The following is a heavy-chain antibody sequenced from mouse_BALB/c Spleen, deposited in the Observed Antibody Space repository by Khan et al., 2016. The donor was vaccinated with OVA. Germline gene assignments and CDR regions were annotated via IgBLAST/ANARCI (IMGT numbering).Heavy chain of an antibody. D-gene: IGHD1-1*01. CDR3: ARGNYYGYYFDY. Sequence: VQLKQSGPGLVKPSQSLSLTCTVTGYSITSGYAWNWIRQFPGNKLEWMGYISYSDVTNYNPSLKSRISITRDTSKNQFFLQLNSVTTEDTATYYCARGNYYGYYFDYWGQGTTRTGSS. CDR1: GYSITSGYA. CDR2: ISYSDVT. J-gene: IGHJ2*01. V-gene: IGHV3-2*02.